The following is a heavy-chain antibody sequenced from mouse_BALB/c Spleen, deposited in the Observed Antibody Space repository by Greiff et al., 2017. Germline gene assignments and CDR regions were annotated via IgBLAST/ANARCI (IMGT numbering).Heavy chain of an antibody. Sequence: VKLVESGGGLVKPGGSLKLSCAASGFTFSSYTMSWVRQTPEKRLEWVATISSGGSYTYYPDSVKGRFTISRDNAKNTLYLQMSSLKSEDTAMYYCTRDHYYGSSRYFDVWGAGTTVTVSS. CDR2: ISSGGSYT. CDR1: GFTFSSYT. CDR3: TRDHYYGSSRYFDV. V-gene: IGHV5-6-4*01. J-gene: IGHJ1*01. D-gene: IGHD1-1*01.